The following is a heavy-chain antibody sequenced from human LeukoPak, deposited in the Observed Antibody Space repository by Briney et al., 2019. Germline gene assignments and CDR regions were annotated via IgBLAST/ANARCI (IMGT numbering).Heavy chain of an antibody. CDR1: GYTFTSYV. CDR3: ASPLDSSSRTFDP. D-gene: IGHD6-13*01. J-gene: IGHJ5*02. CDR2: LNPNSGNT. Sequence: GASVKVSCKASGYTFTSYVINWVRQATGQGLEWMGWLNPNSGNTGYAQKFQGRVTITRNTSISTAYMELSSLRSEDTAVYYCASPLDSSSRTFDPWGQGTLFTVSS. V-gene: IGHV1-8*03.